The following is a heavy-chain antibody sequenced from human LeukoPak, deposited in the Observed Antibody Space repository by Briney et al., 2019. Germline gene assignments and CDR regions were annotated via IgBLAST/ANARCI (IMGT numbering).Heavy chain of an antibody. D-gene: IGHD6-19*01. Sequence: PSETLSLTCTVSGGSISSSSYFWGWIRQPPGKGLEWIGSIYYSGSTYYNPSLKSRVTISVDTSKNQFSLDLSSVTAADTAVYFCADSNGWYRAFDIWGQGTMVTVSS. CDR3: ADSNGWYRAFDI. V-gene: IGHV4-39*01. CDR2: IYYSGST. J-gene: IGHJ3*02. CDR1: GGSISSSSYF.